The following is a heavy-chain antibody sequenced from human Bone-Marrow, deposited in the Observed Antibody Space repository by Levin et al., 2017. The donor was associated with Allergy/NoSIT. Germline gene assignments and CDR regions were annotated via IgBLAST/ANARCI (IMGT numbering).Heavy chain of an antibody. Sequence: GGSLRLSCAVSGFTFTEAWMSWVRQAPGKGLEWVGRIKSNSDGGTTDYAAPVKGRFIISRDDSKNTLFLQMNSLKSEDSAVYFCTTDDYYDGSVYHPGFDSWGRGTLVTVSS. J-gene: IGHJ4*02. CDR3: TTDDYYDGSVYHPGFDS. D-gene: IGHD3-22*01. V-gene: IGHV3-15*01. CDR1: GFTFTEAW. CDR2: IKSNSDGGTT.